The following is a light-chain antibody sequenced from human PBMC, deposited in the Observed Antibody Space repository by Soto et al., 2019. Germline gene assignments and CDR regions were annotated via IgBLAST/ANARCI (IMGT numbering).Light chain of an antibody. CDR3: SSYTGSNTYWI. V-gene: IGLV2-14*03. CDR1: NSDIGAYNY. J-gene: IGLJ3*02. Sequence: QSALTQPASVSGSPGQSITISCTGTNSDIGAYNYVSWYQQHPGKAPKVIIFEVSNRPSGVSNRFSGSKSGNTASLTISGLQPEDEADYHCSSYTGSNTYWIFGGGTKLTVL. CDR2: EVS.